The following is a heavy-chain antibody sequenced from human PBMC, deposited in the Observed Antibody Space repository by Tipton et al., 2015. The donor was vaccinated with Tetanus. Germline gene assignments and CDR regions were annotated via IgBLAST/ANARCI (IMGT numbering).Heavy chain of an antibody. Sequence: TLSLTCTVSGGSMISYYWSWIRQHPGKGLEWVGYIYYSGSTNSNPSLKSRVTISVDASKNQFSLELTSVTAADTAVYYCARHAGAGATIWGTDYWGQGTLVTVSS. CDR2: IYYSGST. J-gene: IGHJ4*02. D-gene: IGHD3-9*01. V-gene: IGHV4-59*08. CDR1: GGSMISYY. CDR3: ARHAGAGATIWGTDY.